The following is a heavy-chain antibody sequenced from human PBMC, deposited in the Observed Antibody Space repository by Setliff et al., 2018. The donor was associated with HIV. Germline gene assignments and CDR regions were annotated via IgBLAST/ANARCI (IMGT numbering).Heavy chain of an antibody. V-gene: IGHV4-4*08. CDR3: ARAPEDYYDSSGYFPDAFDI. CDR2: FYTSGST. J-gene: IGHJ3*02. Sequence: SETLSLTCSVSGGSISRYYWSWIRQSPGKGLEWIAYFYTSGSTNYNPSLKSRVTISVDTSKNQFSLKLSSVTAADTAVYYCARAPEDYYDSSGYFPDAFDIWGQGTMVTVSS. D-gene: IGHD3-22*01. CDR1: GGSISRYY.